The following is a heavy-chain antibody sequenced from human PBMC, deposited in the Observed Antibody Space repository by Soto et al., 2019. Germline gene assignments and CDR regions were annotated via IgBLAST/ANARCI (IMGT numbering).Heavy chain of an antibody. CDR1: GGSFSGYY. CDR3: ARIVGGDPDH. CDR2: INHCGST. J-gene: IGHJ5*02. Sequence: ASETLSLTCAVYGGSFSGYYWSWIRQPPGKGLEWIGEINHCGSTNYDPSLKSRVTISVDTSKNQFSLQLKSATPEDTAIYYCARIVGGDPDHWGLGTLVTVSS. D-gene: IGHD2-21*02. V-gene: IGHV4-34*01.